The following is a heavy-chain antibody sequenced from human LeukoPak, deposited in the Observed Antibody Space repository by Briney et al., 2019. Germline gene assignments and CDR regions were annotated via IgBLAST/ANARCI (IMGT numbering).Heavy chain of an antibody. CDR3: AREGYYYDRSGRFDY. CDR1: GFTFSSNY. J-gene: IGHJ4*02. D-gene: IGHD3-22*01. CDR2: IYSGGST. V-gene: IGHV3-53*01. Sequence: PGGSLRLSCAASGFTFSSNYMSWVRQAPGKGLEWVSVIYSGGSTYYADSVKGRFTISRDNSKNTLYLQMNSLRAEDTAVYYCAREGYYYDRSGRFDYWGQGTLVTVSS.